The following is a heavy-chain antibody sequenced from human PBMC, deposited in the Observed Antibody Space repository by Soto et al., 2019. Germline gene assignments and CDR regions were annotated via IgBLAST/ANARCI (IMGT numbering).Heavy chain of an antibody. CDR2: IRSKANSYAT. CDR1: AFTFSGSA. Sequence: GGSLRLSCAASAFTFSGSAMHWVRQASGKGLEWVGRIRSKANSYATAYAASVKGRFTISGDDSKNTAYLQMNSLKTEDTAVYYCTYVGATGGYWGQGTLVTVSS. CDR3: TYVGATGGY. J-gene: IGHJ4*02. D-gene: IGHD1-26*01. V-gene: IGHV3-73*01.